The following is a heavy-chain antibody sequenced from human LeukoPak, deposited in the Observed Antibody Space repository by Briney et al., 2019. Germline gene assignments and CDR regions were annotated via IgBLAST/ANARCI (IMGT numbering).Heavy chain of an antibody. CDR2: IIPTLGIA. J-gene: IGHJ3*02. D-gene: IGHD6-19*01. CDR1: GGTFSSYA. Sequence: SVKVSCKASGGTFSSYAISWVRQAPGQGLEWMGRIIPTLGIANYAQKFQGRVTITADKSTSTAYMELSSLRSEDTAVYYCAREGIAVAPDAFDIWGQGTMVTVSS. CDR3: AREGIAVAPDAFDI. V-gene: IGHV1-69*04.